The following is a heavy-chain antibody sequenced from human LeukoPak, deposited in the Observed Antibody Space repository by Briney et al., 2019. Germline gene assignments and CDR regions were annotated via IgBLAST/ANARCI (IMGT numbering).Heavy chain of an antibody. CDR3: AKDSASLSSHFATYFDS. CDR1: GFNFLGYG. D-gene: IGHD6-13*01. CDR2: ISHDGSDK. V-gene: IGHV3-30*18. Sequence: QAGGSLRLSCAASGFNFLGYGMHWVRQAPGKGPQWVAVISHDGSDKYYAESVKVRFTISRDNSKNTLYLQMNSLKPEDTAVYFCAKDSASLSSHFATYFDSWGQGTLVTVSS. J-gene: IGHJ4*02.